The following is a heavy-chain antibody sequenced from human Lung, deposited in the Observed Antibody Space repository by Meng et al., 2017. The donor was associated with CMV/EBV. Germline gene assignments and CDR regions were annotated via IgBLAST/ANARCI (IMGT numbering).Heavy chain of an antibody. CDR3: ARVLFMGSYYFDY. J-gene: IGHJ4*02. D-gene: IGHD3-10*01. V-gene: IGHV3-21*01. Sequence: GEXXKISCAASGFTFSSYSMNWVRQAPGKGLEWVSSISSSSSYIYYADSVKGRFTISRDNAKNSLYLQMNSLRAEDTAVYYCARVLFMGSYYFDYWGQGTLVTVS. CDR1: GFTFSSYS. CDR2: ISSSSSYI.